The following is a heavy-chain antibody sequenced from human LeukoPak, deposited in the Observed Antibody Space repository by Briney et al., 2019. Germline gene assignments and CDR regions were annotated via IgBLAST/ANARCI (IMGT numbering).Heavy chain of an antibody. V-gene: IGHV3-21*01. CDR3: ARDEYGRSSRDGAFDM. CDR2: ISSSSSDL. CDR1: GFSFHIYS. D-gene: IGHD4/OR15-4a*01. Sequence: PGGSLRLSCAASGFSFHIYSMNWVRQAPGKGLEWVSSISSSSSDLNYADSVKGRFTISRDNAEKSLYLQMNSLRAEDTAVYYCARDEYGRSSRDGAFDMWGQGTMVTVSS. J-gene: IGHJ3*02.